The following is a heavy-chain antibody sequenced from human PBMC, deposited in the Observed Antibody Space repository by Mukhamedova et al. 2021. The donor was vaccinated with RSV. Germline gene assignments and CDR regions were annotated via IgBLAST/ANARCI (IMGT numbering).Heavy chain of an antibody. CDR3: ANASPPRRVQP. J-gene: IGHJ5*02. Sequence: YADSVKGRFTISRDNARKTLYLQMSSLRAEDTAFYYCANASPPRRVQPWGQGTLGTV. V-gene: IGHV3-74*01.